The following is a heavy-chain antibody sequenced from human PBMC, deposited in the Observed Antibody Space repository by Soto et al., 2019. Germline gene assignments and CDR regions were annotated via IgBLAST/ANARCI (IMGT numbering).Heavy chain of an antibody. CDR2: IYPGDSDT. D-gene: IGHD2-8*01. V-gene: IGHV5-51*01. CDR1: GYSFTSYC. Sequence: PGESLKISCKGSGYSFTSYCIGWVRQMPGKGLECMGIIYPGDSDTRYSPSFQGQVTISADKSISTAYLQWSSLKASDTAMYYCARPTNRGRYYYGMDVWGQGTTVTVSS. J-gene: IGHJ6*02. CDR3: ARPTNRGRYYYGMDV.